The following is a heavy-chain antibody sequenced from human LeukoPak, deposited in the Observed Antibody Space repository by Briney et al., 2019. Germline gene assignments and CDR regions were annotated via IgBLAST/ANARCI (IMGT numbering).Heavy chain of an antibody. CDR1: GFTVSSNY. D-gene: IGHD6-13*01. CDR3: ARGSHGYLGIAAAGGFDP. Sequence: GGSLRLSCAASGFTVSSNYMSWVRQAPGKGLEWVSVIYSGGSTYYADSVKGRFTISRDNSKNTLYLQMNSLRAEDTAVYYCARGSHGYLGIAAAGGFDPWGQGTLVTVSS. J-gene: IGHJ5*02. CDR2: IYSGGST. V-gene: IGHV3-53*01.